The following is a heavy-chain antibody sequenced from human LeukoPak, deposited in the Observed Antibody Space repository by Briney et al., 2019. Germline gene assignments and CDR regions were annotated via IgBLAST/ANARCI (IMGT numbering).Heavy chain of an antibody. Sequence: ASVKVSCKASGYAFTVYYMHWVRQAPGQGLEWMAWINPNSGGTNYAQKFQGRVTMTRDTSISTAYLELSRLSSDDTAVYYCARPYYYDSSGYWLDSWGQGTLVTVSS. CDR3: ARPYYYDSSGYWLDS. D-gene: IGHD3-22*01. J-gene: IGHJ4*02. V-gene: IGHV1-2*02. CDR1: GYAFTVYY. CDR2: INPNSGGT.